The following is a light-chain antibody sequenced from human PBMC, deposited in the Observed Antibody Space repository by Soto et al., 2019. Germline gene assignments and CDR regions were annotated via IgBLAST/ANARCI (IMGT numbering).Light chain of an antibody. V-gene: IGLV1-44*01. Sequence: QSALTHPPSLSGTPGQRVTISCSGSNSNIGRYSVNWYQHFPGTAPKILIYSDDERPSGVPDRFSGSKSGTSASLAISGLQSEDEAEYYCAAWDDNLNGPLFGGGTQLTVL. CDR1: NSNIGRYS. J-gene: IGLJ3*02. CDR3: AAWDDNLNGPL. CDR2: SDD.